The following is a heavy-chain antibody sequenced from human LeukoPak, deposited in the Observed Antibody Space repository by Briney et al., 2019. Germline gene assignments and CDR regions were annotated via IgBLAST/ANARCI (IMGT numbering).Heavy chain of an antibody. CDR3: ARMVTGWPNWIDP. CDR1: GFTVSSNY. CDR2: IYSGGSA. Sequence: GGSLRLSCAASGFTVSSNYMSWVRQAPGKGPEWVSVIYSGGSAYSADSVKGRFTTSRDTSKNTLYLQMNSLRAEDTAVYYCARMVTGWPNWIDPWGQGTLVTVSS. J-gene: IGHJ5*02. V-gene: IGHV3-66*01. D-gene: IGHD6-19*01.